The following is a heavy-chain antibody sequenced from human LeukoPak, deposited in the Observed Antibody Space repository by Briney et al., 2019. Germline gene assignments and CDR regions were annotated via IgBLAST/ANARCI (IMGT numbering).Heavy chain of an antibody. D-gene: IGHD3-22*01. Sequence: TSETLSLTCAVYGVSFSGYYWSWIRQAPGKGLEWIGNIYYSGSTNYNPSLKSRVTISVDTSKNQFSLKLSSVTAADTAVYYCARHDSSRDWFDPWGQGTLVTVSS. J-gene: IGHJ5*02. CDR2: IYYSGST. CDR1: GVSFSGYY. CDR3: ARHDSSRDWFDP. V-gene: IGHV4-59*08.